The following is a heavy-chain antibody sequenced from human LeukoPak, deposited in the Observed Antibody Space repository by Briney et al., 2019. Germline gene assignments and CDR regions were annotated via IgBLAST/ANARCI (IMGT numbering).Heavy chain of an antibody. D-gene: IGHD2-15*01. CDR1: GGSFSGYY. Sequence: SETLSLTCAVYGGSFSGYYWSWIRQPPGKGLEWIGEINHSGSTNYNPSLKSRVTISVDTSKNQFSLKLSSVTAADTAVYCCARGLRGGITPGMGYWGQGTLVTVSS. V-gene: IGHV4-34*01. CDR2: INHSGST. CDR3: ARGLRGGITPGMGY. J-gene: IGHJ4*02.